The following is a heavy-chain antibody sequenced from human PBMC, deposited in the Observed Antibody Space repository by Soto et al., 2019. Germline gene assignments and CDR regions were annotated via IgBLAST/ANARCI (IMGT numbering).Heavy chain of an antibody. CDR1: GGSISSYY. CDR3: ARGDGYGDDGTSIDY. D-gene: IGHD4-17*01. V-gene: IGHV4-59*01. J-gene: IGHJ4*02. Sequence: QVQLQESGPGLVKPSETLSLTCTVSGGSISSYYWSWIRQPPGKGLEWIGYIYYSGSTNYNPSLNSRVTISVRPSKNPFSLKLSSVTAADTAVYYCARGDGYGDDGTSIDYWGQGTLVTVSS. CDR2: IYYSGST.